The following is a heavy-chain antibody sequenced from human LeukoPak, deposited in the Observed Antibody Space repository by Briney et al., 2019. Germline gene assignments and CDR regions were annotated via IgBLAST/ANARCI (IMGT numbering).Heavy chain of an antibody. CDR2: VKMKSDGGTT. J-gene: IGHJ3*01. Sequence: GGSLRLSCAASGFSIRTYWMSWVRQAPGKGLEWVGHVKMKSDGGTTDYAAPVKGRFTISRDDSKSYLQMNSLKTEDTALYYCTTGYASDWYGWGQGTMVTVSS. CDR1: GFSIRTYW. CDR3: TTGYASDWYG. V-gene: IGHV3-15*01. D-gene: IGHD6-19*01.